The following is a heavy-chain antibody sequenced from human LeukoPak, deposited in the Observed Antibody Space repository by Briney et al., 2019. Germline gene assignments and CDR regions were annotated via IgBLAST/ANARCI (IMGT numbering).Heavy chain of an antibody. CDR2: IYTSGST. Sequence: SETLSLTCAVSGYSISSGYYWGWIRQPPGKGLEWIGRIYTSGSTNYNPSLKSRVTISVDTSKNQFSLKLSSVTAADTAVYYCAREEWFNWFDPWGQGTLVTVSS. V-gene: IGHV4-38-2*01. J-gene: IGHJ5*02. CDR1: GYSISSGYY. D-gene: IGHD3-3*01. CDR3: AREEWFNWFDP.